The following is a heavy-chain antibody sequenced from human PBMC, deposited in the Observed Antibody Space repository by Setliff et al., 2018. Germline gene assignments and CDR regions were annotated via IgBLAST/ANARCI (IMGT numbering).Heavy chain of an antibody. D-gene: IGHD2-2*01. CDR1: GGSISSSSYY. V-gene: IGHV4-39*01. CDR2: IYYSGST. J-gene: IGHJ4*02. Sequence: SETLSLTCTVSGGSISSSSYYWGWIRQPPGKGLEWIGSIYYSGSTYYNPSLKSRVTISVDTSKNQFSLKLSSVTAADTAVYYCARRGSQLPIYYFDYWGQGTLVTVSS. CDR3: ARRGSQLPIYYFDY.